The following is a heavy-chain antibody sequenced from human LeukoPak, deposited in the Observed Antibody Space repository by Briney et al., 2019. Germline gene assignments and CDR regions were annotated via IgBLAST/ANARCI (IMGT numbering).Heavy chain of an antibody. CDR2: ICYSGST. V-gene: IGHV4-39*01. CDR1: GGSISSSSYY. CDR3: ARRDIVAGFDP. J-gene: IGHJ5*02. Sequence: SETLSLTCTVSGGSISSSSYYWGWIRQPPGKGLEWIGSICYSGSTYYNPSLKSRVTISVDTPKNQFSLKLSSVTAADTAVYYCARRDIVAGFDPWGQGTLVTVSS. D-gene: IGHD5-12*01.